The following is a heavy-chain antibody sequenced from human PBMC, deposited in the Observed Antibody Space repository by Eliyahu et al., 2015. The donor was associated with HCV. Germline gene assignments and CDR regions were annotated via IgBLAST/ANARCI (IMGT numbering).Heavy chain of an antibody. CDR1: GFXFSSFR. J-gene: IGHJ3*02. D-gene: IGHD3-22*01. CDR3: ARDKYYDSSGYYYERHDDAFDI. V-gene: IGHV3-48*02. CDR2: ISSSSSTI. Sequence: EVQLVESGGGLVQPGGSLRLSCAASGFXFSSFRLXWVRQAPGKGVGWVSYISSSSSTIYYADSVKGRFTISRDNAKNSLYLQMNSLRDEDTAVYYCARDKYYDSSGYYYERHDDAFDIWGQGTMVTVSS.